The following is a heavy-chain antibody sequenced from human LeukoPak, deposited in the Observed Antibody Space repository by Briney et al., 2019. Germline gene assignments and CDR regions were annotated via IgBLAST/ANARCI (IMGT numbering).Heavy chain of an antibody. CDR2: IYHSGST. J-gene: IGHJ4*02. CDR1: GYSISSGYY. D-gene: IGHD4-17*01. V-gene: IGHV4-38-2*01. Sequence: KPSETLSLTCAVSGYSISSGYYWGWIRQPPGKGLEWIGSIYHSGSTYYNPSLKSRVTISVDTSKNQFSLKLSSVTAADTAVYYCTRYGRRCFDYWGQGTLVTVSS. CDR3: TRYGRRCFDY.